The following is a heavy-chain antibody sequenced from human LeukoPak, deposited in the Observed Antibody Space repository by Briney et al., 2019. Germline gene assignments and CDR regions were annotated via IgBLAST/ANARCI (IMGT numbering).Heavy chain of an antibody. D-gene: IGHD5-18*01. CDR3: ARRIQLWLWADY. CDR1: GFSFSSYA. Sequence: GGSLRLSCAASGFSFSSYAMSWVRQAPGKGLEWVSAISGSGGSTHYADSVKGRFTISRDNSKNTLYLQMNSLRAEDTAVYYCARRIQLWLWADYWGQGTLVTVSS. CDR2: ISGSGGST. V-gene: IGHV3-23*01. J-gene: IGHJ4*02.